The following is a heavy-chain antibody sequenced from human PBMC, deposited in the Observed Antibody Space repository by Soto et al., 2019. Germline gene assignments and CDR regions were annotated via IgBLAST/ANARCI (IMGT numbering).Heavy chain of an antibody. CDR3: ARLRPPTMVRGYYFDY. J-gene: IGHJ4*02. D-gene: IGHD3-10*01. CDR2: IYYSGST. CDR1: GGSISSSSYY. Sequence: QLQLQESGPGLVKPSETLSLTCTVSGGSISSSSYYWGWIRQPPGKGLEWIGSIYYSGSTYYNPSLKSRVTISVDTSKNQFSLKLSSVTAADTAVYYCARLRPPTMVRGYYFDYWGQGTLVTVSS. V-gene: IGHV4-39*01.